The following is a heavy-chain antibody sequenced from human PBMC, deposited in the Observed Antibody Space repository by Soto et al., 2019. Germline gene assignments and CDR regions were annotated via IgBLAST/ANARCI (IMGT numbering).Heavy chain of an antibody. V-gene: IGHV3-23*01. CDR2: ISGSGSST. CDR1: GFIFSSYA. J-gene: IGHJ4*02. D-gene: IGHD6-13*01. CDR3: AKQIAAAGCVY. Sequence: PGGSLRLSCAASGFIFSSYAMNWVRQAPGKGLEWVSAISGSGSSTYYADSVKGRFTISRDNSKNTLYLQMNSLRAEDTAVYYCAKQIAAAGCVYWGQGTLVTVSS.